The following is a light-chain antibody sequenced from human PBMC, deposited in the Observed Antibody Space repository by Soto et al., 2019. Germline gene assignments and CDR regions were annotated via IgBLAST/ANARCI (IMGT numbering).Light chain of an antibody. J-gene: IGKJ4*01. CDR2: KAS. CDR1: QSISTW. Sequence: DIQMTQSPSTLSASVGDRVTITCRASQSISTWLAWYQQKTGKAPKLLIYKASSLESGVPSRFSSSGSATEFTLTISSLQPDDFATYYCQQYNTYPLTFGGGTTVEIK. CDR3: QQYNTYPLT. V-gene: IGKV1-5*03.